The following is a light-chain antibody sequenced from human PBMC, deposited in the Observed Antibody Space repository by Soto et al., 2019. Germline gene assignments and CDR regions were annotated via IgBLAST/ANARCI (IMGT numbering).Light chain of an antibody. CDR1: SSDVGGYDY. J-gene: IGLJ3*02. CDR2: DVN. CDR3: SSYAGGNNWV. Sequence: QSALTQPPSVSGSPGQSVTISCTGTSSDVGGYDYVSWYQQRPGKAPKLMLYDVNKRPSGVPDRFSGSKSGNTASLTVSGLQAEDEADYYCSSYAGGNNWVFGGGTKVTVL. V-gene: IGLV2-8*01.